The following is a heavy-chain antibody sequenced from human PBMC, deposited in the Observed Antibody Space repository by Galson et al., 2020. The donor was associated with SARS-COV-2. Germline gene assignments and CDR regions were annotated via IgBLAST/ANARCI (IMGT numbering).Heavy chain of an antibody. V-gene: IGHV3-33*06. CDR1: GFTFSSYG. D-gene: IGHD3-22*01. J-gene: IGHJ4*02. Sequence: LSLTCAASGFTFSSYGMHWVRQAPGKGLEWVAVIWYDGSNEYLTDSVKGRFTISRDNSKNTLYLQMNSLSAEDTAVYYCAKELAYYDSSPLYYFDYWGQGTLVTVSS. CDR3: AKELAYYDSSPLYYFDY. CDR2: IWYDGSNE.